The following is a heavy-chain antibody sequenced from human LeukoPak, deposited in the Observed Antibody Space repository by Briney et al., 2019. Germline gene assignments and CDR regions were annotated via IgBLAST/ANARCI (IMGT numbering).Heavy chain of an antibody. CDR2: ISGSGGST. J-gene: IGHJ5*02. Sequence: GGSLRLSCAASGFTFSSYAMSWVRQAPGKGLGWVSAISGSGGSTYYADSVKGRFTISRDNSKNTLYLQMNSLRAEDTAVYYCASLYYYDSSGYYYRAWGQGTLVTVSS. CDR3: ASLYYYDSSGYYYRA. V-gene: IGHV3-23*01. CDR1: GFTFSSYA. D-gene: IGHD3-22*01.